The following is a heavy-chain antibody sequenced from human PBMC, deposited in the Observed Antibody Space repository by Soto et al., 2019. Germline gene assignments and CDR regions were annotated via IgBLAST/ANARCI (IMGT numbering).Heavy chain of an antibody. CDR3: TTVGSGSYLYYYYYYYMDV. V-gene: IGHV3-15*01. J-gene: IGHJ6*03. D-gene: IGHD3-10*01. CDR2: IKSKTDGGTT. CDR1: GFTFSNAW. Sequence: EVQLVESGGGLVKPGGSLRLSCAASGFTFSNAWMSWVRQAPGKGLEWVGRIKSKTDGGTTDYAAPVKGRFTISRDDSKNTLYLQMDSLKTEDTAVYYCTTVGSGSYLYYYYYYYMDVWGKGTTVTVSS.